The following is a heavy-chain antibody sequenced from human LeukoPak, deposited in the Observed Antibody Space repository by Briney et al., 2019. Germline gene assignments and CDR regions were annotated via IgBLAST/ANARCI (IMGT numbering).Heavy chain of an antibody. CDR2: ISYIGST. Sequence: SETLSLTCAVSTDSFSSHYWTWIRQPPGKGLEWIGYISYIGSTNYNPSLKSRVTISIDTSKNRFSLKLSSVTAADTAVYYCARDLVTVTKGFDIWGQGTMVSVSS. J-gene: IGHJ3*02. D-gene: IGHD4-17*01. V-gene: IGHV4-59*11. CDR3: ARDLVTVTKGFDI. CDR1: TDSFSSHY.